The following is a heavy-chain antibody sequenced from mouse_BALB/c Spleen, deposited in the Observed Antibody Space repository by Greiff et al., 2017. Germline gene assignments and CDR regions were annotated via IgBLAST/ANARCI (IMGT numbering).Heavy chain of an antibody. J-gene: IGHJ4*01. CDR3: ARSTGVIYYAMDY. CDR2: ISYSGST. V-gene: IGHV3-2*02. Sequence: EVQRVESGPGLVKPSQSLSLTCTVTGYSITSDYAWNWIRQFPGNKLEWMGYISYSGSTSYNPSLKSRISITRDTSKNQFFLQLNSVTTEDTATYDCARSTGVIYYAMDYWGQGTSVTVSS. D-gene: IGHD1-1*01. CDR1: GYSITSDYA.